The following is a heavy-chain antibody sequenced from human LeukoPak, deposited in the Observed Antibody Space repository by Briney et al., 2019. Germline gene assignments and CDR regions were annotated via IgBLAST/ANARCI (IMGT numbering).Heavy chain of an antibody. CDR1: GGTFSSYA. V-gene: IGHV1-69*13. D-gene: IGHD2-2*01. J-gene: IGHJ4*02. Sequence: ASVKVSCKASGGTFSSYAISWVRQAPGQGLEWMGGIIPIFGTANYAQKFQGRVTITADESTSTAYMELSSLRSEDTAVYYCAKTKRAHYQLLSFWGQGTLVTVSS. CDR2: IIPIFGTA. CDR3: AKTKRAHYQLLSF.